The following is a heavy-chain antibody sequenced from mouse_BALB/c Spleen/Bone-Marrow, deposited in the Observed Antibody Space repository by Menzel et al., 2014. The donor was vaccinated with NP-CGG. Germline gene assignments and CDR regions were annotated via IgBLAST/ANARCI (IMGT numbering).Heavy chain of an antibody. CDR3: ARSLSVVTPMDY. V-gene: IGHV1-82*01. D-gene: IGHD1-1*01. CDR1: GYEFSDSW. Sequence: QVQLKESGPELVRSGASVKISCKASGYEFSDSWMNWVKQRPGQGLEWIGRIYPGDGDSIYNGKFKGKATLTSDKFSSTAYMQLSSLTSVDSAVYFCARSLSVVTPMDYWGQGTSVTVSS. CDR2: IYPGDGDS. J-gene: IGHJ4*01.